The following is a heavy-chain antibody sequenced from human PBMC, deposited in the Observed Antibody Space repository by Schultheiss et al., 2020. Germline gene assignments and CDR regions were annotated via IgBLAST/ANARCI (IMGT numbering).Heavy chain of an antibody. CDR1: GFTFSNAW. D-gene: IGHD2-2*01. Sequence: WGSMRLSCAASGFTFSNAWMNWVRQAPGKGLEWVGRIKSKTDGGTTDYAAPVKGRFTISRDDSKNTLYLQMNSLKTEDTAVYYCTRQYCSSTSCYGGDYYYGMDVWGQGTTVTVSS. CDR2: IKSKTDGGTT. V-gene: IGHV3-15*07. CDR3: TRQYCSSTSCYGGDYYYGMDV. J-gene: IGHJ6*02.